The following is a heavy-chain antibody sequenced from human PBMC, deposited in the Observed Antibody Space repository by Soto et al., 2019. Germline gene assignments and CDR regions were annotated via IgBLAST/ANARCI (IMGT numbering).Heavy chain of an antibody. Sequence: EQLVQSGAEVKKPGSSVKVSCEASGGTFSTYSISWVRQAPGHGLEWMGEVIPYFGTANHAQKFQGRVTLTGDASTSTAYTELRRLRSEGTALYYCARVRISLRRRGGHYYEDGMDVGGEGTRVPVSS. CDR1: GGTFSTYS. V-gene: IGHV1-69*01. CDR3: ARVRISLRRRGGHYYEDGMDV. D-gene: IGHD3-3*01. J-gene: IGHJ6*04. CDR2: VIPYFGTA.